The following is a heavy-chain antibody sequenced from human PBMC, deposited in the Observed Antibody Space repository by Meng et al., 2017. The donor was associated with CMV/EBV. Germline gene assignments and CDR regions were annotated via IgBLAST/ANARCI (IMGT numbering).Heavy chain of an antibody. Sequence: SETLSLTCTVSGGPISSYYWSWIRQPPGKGLEWIGYIYYSGSTNYNPSLKSRVTISVDTSKNQFSLKLSSVTAADTAVYYCARDPNLWSGMDVWGQGTTVTVSS. CDR1: GGPISSYY. CDR3: ARDPNLWSGMDV. CDR2: IYYSGST. J-gene: IGHJ6*02. D-gene: IGHD3-10*01. V-gene: IGHV4-59*01.